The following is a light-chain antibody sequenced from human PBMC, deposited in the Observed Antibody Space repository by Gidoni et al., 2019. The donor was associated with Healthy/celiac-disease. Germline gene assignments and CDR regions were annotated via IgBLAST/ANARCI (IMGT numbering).Light chain of an antibody. CDR3: MQALQTPWT. CDR1: QSLLHSNGYNY. CDR2: LGS. Sequence: DIVMTQSPLSLPVTPGEPASISCRSSQSLLHSNGYNYLDWYLQKPGQSPQLLIYLGSNRASGVPDRFSGSGSGTELTLKISRVEAEDVGVYYCMQALQTPWTFGQGTKLEIK. V-gene: IGKV2-28*01. J-gene: IGKJ2*02.